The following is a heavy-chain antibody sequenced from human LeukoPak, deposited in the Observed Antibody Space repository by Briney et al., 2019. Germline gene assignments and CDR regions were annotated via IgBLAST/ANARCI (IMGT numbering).Heavy chain of an antibody. CDR1: GFAFSSYW. CDR2: ITSDGSIT. J-gene: IGHJ4*02. Sequence: GGSLRLSCAASGFAFSSYWMHWVRQLPGKGLLWVSRITSDGSITRYADSVKGRFTISRDNAKNTLYLQMNSLRAEGTAVYYCATDKGAAPEERADYWGQGTLVTVSS. D-gene: IGHD1-1*01. V-gene: IGHV3-74*01. CDR3: ATDKGAAPEERADY.